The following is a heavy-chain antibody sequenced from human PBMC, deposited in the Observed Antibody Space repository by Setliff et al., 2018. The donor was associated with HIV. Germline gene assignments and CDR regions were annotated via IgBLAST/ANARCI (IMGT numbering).Heavy chain of an antibody. D-gene: IGHD6-6*01. CDR2: IYYTGSP. J-gene: IGHJ6*03. Sequence: SETLSLTCTVSGDSISSSTYYGGWVRQPPGKGLEWIGGIYYTGSPFYNPSLGSRVTISVGAAKERFSLNIRSLAAADTAVYFCARGQFVSPGRPKHYMDVWGKGTSVTVSS. CDR3: ARGQFVSPGRPKHYMDV. V-gene: IGHV4-39*02. CDR1: GDSISSSTYY.